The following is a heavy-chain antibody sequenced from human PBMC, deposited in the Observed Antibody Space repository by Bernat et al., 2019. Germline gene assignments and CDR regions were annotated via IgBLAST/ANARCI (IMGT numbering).Heavy chain of an antibody. CDR1: GFTFSSYG. V-gene: IGHV3-30*18. D-gene: IGHD2-2*02. J-gene: IGHJ5*02. Sequence: QVQLVESGGGVVQPGRSLRLSCAASGFTFSSYGMHWVRQAPGKGLVWVAVISYDGSNKYYADSVKGRFTISRDNSKNTLYLQMNSLRAEDTAVYYCAKDPMRYCSSTSCYTAVRFDPWGQGTLVTVSS. CDR3: AKDPMRYCSSTSCYTAVRFDP. CDR2: ISYDGSNK.